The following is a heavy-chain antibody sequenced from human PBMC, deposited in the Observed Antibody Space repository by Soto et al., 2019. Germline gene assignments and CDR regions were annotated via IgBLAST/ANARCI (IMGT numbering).Heavy chain of an antibody. CDR2: INHRGNS. CDR1: GYSISSGYY. J-gene: IGHJ4*02. D-gene: IGHD4-17*01. V-gene: IGHV4-38-2*01. Sequence: PSETLSLTCDVSGYSISSGYYWAWVRQPPGKGMEWIGSINHRGNSYYNPSLKSRVTISVDTSKNQGSLKVTSVTAADTAVYYCVRSGDDYGSYIDYRGQGTLVTVSS. CDR3: VRSGDDYGSYIDY.